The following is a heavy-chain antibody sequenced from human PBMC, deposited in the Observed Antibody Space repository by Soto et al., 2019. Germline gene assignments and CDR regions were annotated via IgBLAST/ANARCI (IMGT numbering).Heavy chain of an antibody. CDR1: GFTFSSYW. D-gene: IGHD3-22*01. J-gene: IGHJ4*02. CDR2: IKQDGSEK. V-gene: IGHV3-7*01. Sequence: GGSLRLSCAASGFTFSSYWMSWVRQAPGKGLEWVANIKQDGSEKYYADSVKGRFTISRDNSKNTLYLQMNSLRAEDTAVYYCAREVVVHPHPYYFDYWGQGTLVTVSS. CDR3: AREVVVHPHPYYFDY.